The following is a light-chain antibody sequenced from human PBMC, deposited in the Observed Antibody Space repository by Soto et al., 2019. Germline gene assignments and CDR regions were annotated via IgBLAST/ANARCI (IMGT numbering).Light chain of an antibody. CDR3: QQYKNWPAIT. Sequence: EIVMTQSPATLSVSPGERATLSCRASRSVSSNLAWYQQNPGQAPSLLIYGPSTRATGIPARFSGSGSGTEFTLTISSLQSEDFAIYYCQQYKNWPAITFGQGTRLEIK. CDR1: RSVSSN. V-gene: IGKV3D-15*01. CDR2: GPS. J-gene: IGKJ5*01.